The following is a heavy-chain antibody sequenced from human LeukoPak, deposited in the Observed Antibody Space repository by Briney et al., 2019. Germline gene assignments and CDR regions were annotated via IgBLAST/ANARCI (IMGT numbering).Heavy chain of an antibody. Sequence: GGSLRLSCAASGFTFSSYSMNWVRQAPGKGLEWVSSISSSSSYIYYADSVKGRFTISRDNAKNSLYLQMNSLRAEDTAVYYCARVTYSSGWYGKTPRYFDYWGQGTLVTVSS. D-gene: IGHD6-19*01. J-gene: IGHJ4*02. CDR3: ARVTYSSGWYGKTPRYFDY. CDR2: ISSSSSYI. CDR1: GFTFSSYS. V-gene: IGHV3-21*01.